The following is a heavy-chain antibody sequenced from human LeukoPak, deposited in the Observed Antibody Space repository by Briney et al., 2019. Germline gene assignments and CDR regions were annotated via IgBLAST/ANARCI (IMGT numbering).Heavy chain of an antibody. D-gene: IGHD3-22*01. J-gene: IGHJ5*02. CDR1: GDSISSYY. V-gene: IGHV4-59*08. CDR3: VADPYYDGSGPPRWFDP. Sequence: PSETLSLTCTVSGDSISSYYWSWIRQPPGKGLEWIGYIYYSGSTNYNPSLKSRVTISVDTSKNQFSLKLSSVTAADTAVYYCVADPYYDGSGPPRWFDPWGQGTLVTVSS. CDR2: IYYSGST.